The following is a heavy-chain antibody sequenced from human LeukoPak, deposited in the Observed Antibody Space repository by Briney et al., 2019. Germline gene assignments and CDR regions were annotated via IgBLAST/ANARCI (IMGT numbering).Heavy chain of an antibody. Sequence: PSETLSLTCAVYGGSFSGYYWSWIRQPPGKGLEWIGEINHSGSTNYNPSLKSRVTISVDTSKNQFSLKLSSVTAADTAVYYCARGRWNFGSGYLDWGQGTLVTVSS. CDR3: ARGRWNFGSGYLD. D-gene: IGHD3-22*01. CDR1: GGSFSGYY. V-gene: IGHV4-34*01. CDR2: INHSGST. J-gene: IGHJ4*02.